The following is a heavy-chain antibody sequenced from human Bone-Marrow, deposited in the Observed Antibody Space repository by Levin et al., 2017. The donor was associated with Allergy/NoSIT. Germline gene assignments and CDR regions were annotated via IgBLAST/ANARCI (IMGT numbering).Heavy chain of an antibody. V-gene: IGHV4-30-4*01. CDR2: IYYSGST. D-gene: IGHD2-8*01. Sequence: SETLSLTCTVSGGSISSGDYYWSWIRQPPGKGLEWIGYIYYSGSTYYNPSLKSRVTISVDTSKNQFSLKLSSVTAADTAVYYCARQGDCTNGVCYNSYWFDPWGQGTLVTVSS. J-gene: IGHJ5*02. CDR1: GGSISSGDYY. CDR3: ARQGDCTNGVCYNSYWFDP.